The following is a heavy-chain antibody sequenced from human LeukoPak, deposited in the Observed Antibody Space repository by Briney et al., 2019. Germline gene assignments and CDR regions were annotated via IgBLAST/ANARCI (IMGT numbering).Heavy chain of an antibody. CDR1: GYTFTNYG. CDR3: ARAQSSGWDFDY. D-gene: IGHD6-19*01. J-gene: IGHJ4*02. CDR2: ISAYNGNT. V-gene: IGHV1-18*01. Sequence: ASVKVSCKASGYTFTNYGISWVRQAPGQGLEWMGWISAYNGNTNYAQKLQGRVTMTTDTSTSTAYMELRSLRSDDTAVYYCARAQSSGWDFDYWGQGTLVTVSS.